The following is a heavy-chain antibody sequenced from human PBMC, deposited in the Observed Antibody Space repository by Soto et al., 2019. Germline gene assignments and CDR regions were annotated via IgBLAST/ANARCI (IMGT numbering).Heavy chain of an antibody. CDR2: IYYSGST. J-gene: IGHJ5*02. D-gene: IGHD6-19*01. CDR1: GGSISSYY. Sequence: QVQLQESGPGLVKPSETLSLTCTVSGGSISSYYWSWIRQPPGKGLEWIGYIYYSGSTNYNPSLTSRVTIAVDTSKNQFSLKLSSVTAADTAVYYCAREGAVAGGFDPWGQGTLVTVSS. V-gene: IGHV4-59*01. CDR3: AREGAVAGGFDP.